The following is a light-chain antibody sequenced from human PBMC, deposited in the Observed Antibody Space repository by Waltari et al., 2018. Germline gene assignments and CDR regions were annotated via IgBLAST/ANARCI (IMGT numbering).Light chain of an antibody. CDR2: KAS. CDR1: QSIRNW. J-gene: IGKJ4*01. Sequence: DLQMTKSPSTLSASVGDRVTITCRASQSIRNWLAWDQQKPGKAPKLLFYKASTLEIGVPSRFSGSGSGTEFTLTISSLQPDDFATYYCQQYNSYSLLTFGGGTKVEIK. V-gene: IGKV1-5*03. CDR3: QQYNSYSLLT.